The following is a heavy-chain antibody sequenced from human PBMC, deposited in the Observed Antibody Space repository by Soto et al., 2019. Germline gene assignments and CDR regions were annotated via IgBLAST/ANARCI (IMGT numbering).Heavy chain of an antibody. CDR3: ARDGGAYYYYGMDV. Sequence: SETLSLTCAVSGGSISSYYWSWIRQPPGRGLEWIGYIYYSGSTNYNPSLKSRVTISVDTSKNQFSLKLSSVTAADTAVYYCARDGGAYYYYGMDVWGQGATVTVSS. D-gene: IGHD3-16*01. V-gene: IGHV4-59*01. CDR2: IYYSGST. J-gene: IGHJ6*02. CDR1: GGSISSYY.